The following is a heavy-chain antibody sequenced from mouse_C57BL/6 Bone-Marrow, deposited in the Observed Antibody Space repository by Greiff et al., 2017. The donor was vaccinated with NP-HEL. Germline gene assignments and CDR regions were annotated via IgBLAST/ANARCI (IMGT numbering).Heavy chain of an antibody. CDR1: GYTFTSYW. V-gene: IGHV1-53*01. Sequence: QVQLKQSGTELVKPGASVKLSCKASGYTFTSYWMHWVKQRPGQGLEWIGNINPSNGGTNYNEKFKSKATLTVDKSSSTAYMQLSSLTSEDSAVYYCARSTYGNYPAWFAYWGQGTLVTVSA. CDR3: ARSTYGNYPAWFAY. D-gene: IGHD2-1*01. J-gene: IGHJ3*01. CDR2: INPSNGGT.